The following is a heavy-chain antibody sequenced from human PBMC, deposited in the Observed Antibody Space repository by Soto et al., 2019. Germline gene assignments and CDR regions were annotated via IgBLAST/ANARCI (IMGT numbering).Heavy chain of an antibody. CDR2: INSDGSRT. CDR1: GFTFSSDW. J-gene: IGHJ4*02. D-gene: IGHD6-13*01. CDR3: ARENREPYSSSWYDY. Sequence: EVQLVESGGGLVQPGGSLRLSCAASGFTFSSDWMHWARQAPGKGLVWVSRINSDGSRTSYADSVKGRCTISRDHAKNTLYLQMNSLRAEDTAVYYCARENREPYSSSWYDYWGQGTLVTVSS. V-gene: IGHV3-74*01.